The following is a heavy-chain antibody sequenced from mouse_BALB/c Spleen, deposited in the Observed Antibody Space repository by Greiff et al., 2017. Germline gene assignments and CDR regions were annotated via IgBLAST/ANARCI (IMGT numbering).Heavy chain of an antibody. CDR3: ASGDDYDWYFDV. V-gene: IGHV5-6-5*01. Sequence: EVKVVESGGGLVKPGGSLKLSCAASGFTFSSYAMSWVRQTPEKRLEWVASISSGGSTYYPDSVKGRFTISRDNARNILYLQMSSLRSEDTAMYYCASGDDYDWYFDVWGAGTTVTVSS. CDR2: ISSGGST. D-gene: IGHD2-4*01. CDR1: GFTFSSYA. J-gene: IGHJ1*01.